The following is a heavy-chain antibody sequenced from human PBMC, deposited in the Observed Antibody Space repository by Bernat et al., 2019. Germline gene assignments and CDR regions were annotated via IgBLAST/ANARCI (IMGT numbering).Heavy chain of an antibody. V-gene: IGHV1-18*01. CDR2: ISAYNGNT. Sequence: QVQLVQSGAEVKKPGASVKVSCKASGYTFTSYGISWVRQAPGQGLEWMGWISAYNGNTNYAQKLQGWVTMTTDTSTSTAYMELRSLRSDDTAVYYCARDRGQRLLEWLLYDYYYYGMDVWGQGTTVTVSS. D-gene: IGHD3-3*01. CDR3: ARDRGQRLLEWLLYDYYYYGMDV. CDR1: GYTFTSYG. J-gene: IGHJ6*02.